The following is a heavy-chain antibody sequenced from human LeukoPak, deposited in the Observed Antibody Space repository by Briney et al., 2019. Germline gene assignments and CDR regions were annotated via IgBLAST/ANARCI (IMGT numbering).Heavy chain of an antibody. CDR2: IYYSGST. J-gene: IGHJ4*02. CDR1: GGSISSYY. V-gene: IGHV4-59*01. D-gene: IGHD5-18*01. Sequence: PSETLSLTCTVSGGSISSYYWSWIRQPPGKGLEWIGYIYYSGSTNYNPSLKSRVTISVDTSKNQFSLKLSSVTAADTAVYYRARGGPYSWGADFDYGGQGPLATVSS. CDR3: ARGGPYSWGADFDY.